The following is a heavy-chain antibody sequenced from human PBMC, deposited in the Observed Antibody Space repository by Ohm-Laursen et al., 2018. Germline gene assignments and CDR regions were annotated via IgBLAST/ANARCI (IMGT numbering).Heavy chain of an antibody. CDR1: GYTFSDYY. CDR2: INPKSGAT. J-gene: IGHJ3*02. V-gene: IGHV1-2*02. Sequence: GASVKVSCKASGYTFSDYYIHWVRQAPGQGLEWMAWINPKSGATNYAQKFQGRVTVTRDTSISTVYIELTSLRSDDTAVYYCARDWKHVFDIGGQGKMVTASS. D-gene: IGHD1-1*01. CDR3: ARDWKHVFDI.